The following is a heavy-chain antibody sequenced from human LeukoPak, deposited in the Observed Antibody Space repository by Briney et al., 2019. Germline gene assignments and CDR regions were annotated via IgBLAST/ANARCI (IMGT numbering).Heavy chain of an antibody. CDR2: IYYSGST. D-gene: IGHD1-26*01. CDR3: ARRRAVGGRFDP. Sequence: SETLSLTCTVSGGSISSYYWSWIRQPPGKGLEWIGYIYYSGSTNYNPSLKSRVTISVDTSKNQFSLKLSSVTAADTAVYYCARRRAVGGRFDPWGQGTLVTVSS. CDR1: GGSISSYY. J-gene: IGHJ5*02. V-gene: IGHV4-59*12.